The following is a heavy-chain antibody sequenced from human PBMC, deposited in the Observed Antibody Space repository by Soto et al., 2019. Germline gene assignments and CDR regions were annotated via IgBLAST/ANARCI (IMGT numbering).Heavy chain of an antibody. Sequence: QVQLVESGGGVVQPGRSLRLSCAASGFTFSNYGMHWVRQAPGKGLEWVAVISYDGSNKYYADSVKGRFSISRDNSKNTLYLKMNSLRAEDTAVYYCAKGDWFEPWGQGTLVTVSS. CDR1: GFTFSNYG. CDR2: ISYDGSNK. V-gene: IGHV3-30*18. J-gene: IGHJ5*02. CDR3: AKGDWFEP.